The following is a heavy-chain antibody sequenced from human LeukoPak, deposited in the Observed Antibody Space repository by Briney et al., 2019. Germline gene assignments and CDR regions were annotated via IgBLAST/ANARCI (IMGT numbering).Heavy chain of an antibody. CDR1: GFTFSGSA. D-gene: IGHD4-11*01. Sequence: GGSLRLSCAASGFTFSGSAMHWVRQASGKGLEWVGRIRSKANSYATAYAASVKGRFTISRDDSKNTAYLQMNSLKTEDTAVYYCTSGMTTVTKQDYWGQGTLVTVSS. J-gene: IGHJ4*02. V-gene: IGHV3-73*01. CDR2: IRSKANSYAT. CDR3: TSGMTTVTKQDY.